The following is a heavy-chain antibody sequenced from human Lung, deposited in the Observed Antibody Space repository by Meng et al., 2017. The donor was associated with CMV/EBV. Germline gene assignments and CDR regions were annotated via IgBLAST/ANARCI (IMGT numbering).Heavy chain of an antibody. V-gene: IGHV1-2*02. D-gene: IGHD2-2*01. Sequence: ASVKVSCKASGYTFTGYYIYWVRQAPGQGLEYMGWINPNSGSTHYAQKFQGRVTMTRDTSISTAYMELNRLRSDDTAVYYCARGDLIVAVPATIPRVGMDVWGQGTTVTVSS. CDR3: ARGDLIVAVPATIPRVGMDV. J-gene: IGHJ6*02. CDR2: INPNSGST. CDR1: GYTFTGYY.